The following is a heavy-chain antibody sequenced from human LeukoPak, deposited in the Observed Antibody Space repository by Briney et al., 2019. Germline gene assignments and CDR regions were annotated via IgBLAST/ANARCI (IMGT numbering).Heavy chain of an antibody. J-gene: IGHJ4*02. V-gene: IGHV1-2*02. Sequence: ASVKVSCKTSGFTFTGYYIHWVRQAAGQRPEWMGWINPSSGGTDYAQKFQGRVTMTRDTSINTAYMELRSLRSDDTAVYYCARALPFTVIDFDYWGQGTLVTVSS. D-gene: IGHD4-17*01. CDR3: ARALPFTVIDFDY. CDR2: INPSSGGT. CDR1: GFTFTGYY.